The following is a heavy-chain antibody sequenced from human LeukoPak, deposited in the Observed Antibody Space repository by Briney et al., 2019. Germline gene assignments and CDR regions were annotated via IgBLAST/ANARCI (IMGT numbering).Heavy chain of an antibody. CDR2: FDPEDGET. Sequence: ASVKVSCKVSGYTLTELSMHWVRQAPGKGLEWMGGFDPEDGETIHAQKFQGRVTMTEDTSTDTAYMELSSLRSEDTAVYYCATAILAYSSGWSIPDYWGQGTLVTVSS. CDR1: GYTLTELS. CDR3: ATAILAYSSGWSIPDY. V-gene: IGHV1-24*01. J-gene: IGHJ4*02. D-gene: IGHD6-19*01.